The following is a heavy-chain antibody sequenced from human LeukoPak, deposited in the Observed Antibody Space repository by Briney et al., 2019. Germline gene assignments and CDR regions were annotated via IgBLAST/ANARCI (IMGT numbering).Heavy chain of an antibody. CDR1: GSISTSYW. J-gene: IGHJ6*03. CDR3: ARHDGVTHYYMDV. Sequence: PGASLQISCQGSGSISTSYWIGWVRQLPGKGLGWMGIIYPGDSDTRYSPSFQGQVTISADKSISTAYPQWSSPKASDTAMYYCARHDGVTHYYMDVWGKGTKVTVSS. D-gene: IGHD4-17*01. CDR2: IYPGDSDT. V-gene: IGHV5-51*01.